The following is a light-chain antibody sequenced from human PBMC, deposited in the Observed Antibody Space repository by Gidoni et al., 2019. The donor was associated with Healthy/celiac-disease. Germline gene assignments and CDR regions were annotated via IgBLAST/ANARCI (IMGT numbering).Light chain of an antibody. J-gene: IGKJ1*01. CDR1: QSVSSN. Sequence: EIVMTQPPATLSVSPGERATLSCRASQSVSSNLAWYQQKPGQAPRLLIYGASTRATGIPARFSGSGSGTEFTLTISSLQSEDFAVYYCQQYNNWWTFXQXTKVEIK. V-gene: IGKV3-15*01. CDR3: QQYNNWWT. CDR2: GAS.